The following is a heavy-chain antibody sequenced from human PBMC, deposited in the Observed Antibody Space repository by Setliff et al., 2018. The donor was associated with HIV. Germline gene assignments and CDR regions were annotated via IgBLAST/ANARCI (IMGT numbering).Heavy chain of an antibody. D-gene: IGHD1-26*01. Sequence: PSETLSLTCTVSGDSISSRSYYWGWIRQPPGKGLEWIGSIYYGGSTHYNPSLKSRVTISIDTSKSQFSLKLKSVTAADTAVYYCAREDLGSFGTYYYYYYMDVWGKGTTVTVSS. CDR3: AREDLGSFGTYYYYYYMDV. CDR1: GDSISSRSYY. J-gene: IGHJ6*03. V-gene: IGHV4-39*07. CDR2: IYYGGST.